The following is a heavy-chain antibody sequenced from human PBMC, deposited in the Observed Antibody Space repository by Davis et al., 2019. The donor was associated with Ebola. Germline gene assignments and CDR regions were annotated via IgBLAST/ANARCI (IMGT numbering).Heavy chain of an antibody. Sequence: GESLKISCAASGFTFNKYEMNWVRQAPGKGLEWISYISDSGSTTYYTDSVKGRFTISRDNSKITLYLQMNSLRGDDTAVYYCARDLDTTVTTGTPGYWGQGTLVTVSS. D-gene: IGHD4-17*01. CDR3: ARDLDTTVTTGTPGY. CDR1: GFTFNKYE. V-gene: IGHV3-48*03. CDR2: ISDSGSTT. J-gene: IGHJ4*02.